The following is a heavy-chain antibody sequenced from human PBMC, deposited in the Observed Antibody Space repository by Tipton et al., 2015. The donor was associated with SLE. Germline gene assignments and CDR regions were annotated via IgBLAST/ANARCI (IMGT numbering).Heavy chain of an antibody. CDR3: ARTSGIPYYFDY. J-gene: IGHJ4*02. CDR1: GFTFSSYA. Sequence: SLRLSCAASGFTFSSYAMSWVRQAPGKGLEWVSAISGSGGSTYYADSVKGRFTISRDNSKNTLYLQMNSLRAEDTAVYYCARTSGIPYYFDYWGQGTLVTVSS. CDR2: ISGSGGST. V-gene: IGHV3-23*01. D-gene: IGHD1-14*01.